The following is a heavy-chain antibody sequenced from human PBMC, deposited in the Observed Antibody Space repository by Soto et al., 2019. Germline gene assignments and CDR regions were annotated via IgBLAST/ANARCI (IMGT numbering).Heavy chain of an antibody. V-gene: IGHV3-21*01. Sequence: EVQLVESGGGLVKPGGSLRLSCAASGFSFSDYSMNWVRQAPGNGLEWVSSISGSSSYIYYADSLKGRVTVSRDNAEKSLYLQMNSLRAEDTAVYYCARDGAYCSGTGCRDYYHYMDVWGKGTTVTVS. CDR3: ARDGAYCSGTGCRDYYHYMDV. CDR1: GFSFSDYS. CDR2: ISGSSSYI. D-gene: IGHD2-2*01. J-gene: IGHJ6*03.